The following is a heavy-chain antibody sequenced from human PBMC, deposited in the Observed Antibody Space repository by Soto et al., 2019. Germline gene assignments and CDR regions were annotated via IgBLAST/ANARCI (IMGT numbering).Heavy chain of an antibody. J-gene: IGHJ5*02. CDR1: GFTFSDYY. Sequence: PGGSLRLSCAASGFTFSDYYMSWIRQAPGKGLEWVSYISSSGSTIYYADSVKGRFTISRDNSKNTLYLQMNSLRAEDTAVYYCAKEPLDSWFDPWGQGTLVTVSS. V-gene: IGHV3-11*01. CDR2: ISSSGSTI. CDR3: AKEPLDSWFDP. D-gene: IGHD3-9*01.